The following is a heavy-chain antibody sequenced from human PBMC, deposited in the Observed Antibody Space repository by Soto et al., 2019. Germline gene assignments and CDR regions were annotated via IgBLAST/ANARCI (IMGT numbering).Heavy chain of an antibody. CDR1: GGSIRSYY. J-gene: IGHJ3*01. V-gene: IGHV4-59*08. CDR3: ARRYGDGFDF. Sequence: SETLSLTCTVSGGSIRSYYWSWIRQPPGRGLEWIGYIYYSGSTNYNPSLKSRVTISVDTSKNQFSLKLSSVTAADTAVYYCARRYGDGFDFWGQGTMVTVSS. D-gene: IGHD1-20*01. CDR2: IYYSGST.